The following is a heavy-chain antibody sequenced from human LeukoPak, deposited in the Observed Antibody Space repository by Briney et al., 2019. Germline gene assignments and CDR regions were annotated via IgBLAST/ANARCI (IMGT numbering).Heavy chain of an antibody. Sequence: GGSLRLSCAASGFTFSSYSMNWVRQAPGKGLEWGSYISSSSSTIYYADSVKGRFTISRDNAKNSLYLQMNSLRAEDTAVYYCARDPSYHYDSSGPDSDWGQGTLVTVSS. CDR1: GFTFSSYS. V-gene: IGHV3-48*01. J-gene: IGHJ4*02. D-gene: IGHD3-22*01. CDR2: ISSSSSTI. CDR3: ARDPSYHYDSSGPDSD.